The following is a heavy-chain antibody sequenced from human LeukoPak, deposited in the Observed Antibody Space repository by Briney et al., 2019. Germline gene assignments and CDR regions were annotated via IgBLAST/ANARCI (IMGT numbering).Heavy chain of an antibody. J-gene: IGHJ4*02. CDR1: GGSISSYY. CDR2: IYSSGST. D-gene: IGHD2-15*01. CDR3: ARGPVVVVAATHYFDS. V-gene: IGHV4-4*07. Sequence: SETLSLTCTVSGGSISSYYWSWIRQPAGKGLEWIGRIYSSGSTNYNPSLKSRVTMSVDTSKNQISLKLTSVTAADTAVYYCARGPVVVVAATHYFDSWGQGTLVTVSS.